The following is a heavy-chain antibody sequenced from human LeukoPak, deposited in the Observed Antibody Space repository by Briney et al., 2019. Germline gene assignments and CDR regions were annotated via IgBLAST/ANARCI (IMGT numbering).Heavy chain of an antibody. CDR1: GGSISSYY. D-gene: IGHD6-13*01. CDR3: ARHVGYSSSWYGGWFDP. CDR2: IYYSGST. V-gene: IGHV4-59*08. Sequence: SETLSLTCTVSGGSISSYYWSWIRQPPGKGLEWIGYIYYSGSTNYNPSLKSRVTISVDTSKNQFSLKLSSVTAADTAVYYCARHVGYSSSWYGGWFDPWGQGTLVTVSS. J-gene: IGHJ5*02.